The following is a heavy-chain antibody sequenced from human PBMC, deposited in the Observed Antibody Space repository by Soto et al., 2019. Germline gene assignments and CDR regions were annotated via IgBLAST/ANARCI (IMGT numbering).Heavy chain of an antibody. CDR2: IYGGGDGT. J-gene: IGHJ4*02. CDR1: GFTFSNYD. Sequence: EVLLLESGGGLVQPGGSLRLSCAASGFTFSNYDVNWVRQAPGKGLEWVSTIYGGGDGTHYADSVKGRFTISRDNSKNTLYLQMNSLRAEDTAVYYCAKNRGHEPPYYSDSWGQGTLVTVSS. CDR3: AKNRGHEPPYYSDS. V-gene: IGHV3-23*01.